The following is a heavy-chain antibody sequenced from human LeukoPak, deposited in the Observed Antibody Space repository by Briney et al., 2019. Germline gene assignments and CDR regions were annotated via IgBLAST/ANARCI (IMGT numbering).Heavy chain of an antibody. CDR2: IGVTGDT. CDR3: TREFCGSRAACAGGFYYDV. CDR1: GFTFSSYD. V-gene: IGHV3-13*01. D-gene: IGHD2-15*01. Sequence: PGGSLRLSCAASGFTFSSYDFHWVRQVPGKGLEWVSAIGVTGDTYYADSVKGRFTISRENAANPLYLQMHSLRAGDTALYYCTREFCGSRAACAGGFYYDVWGRGTLVTVSS. J-gene: IGHJ2*01.